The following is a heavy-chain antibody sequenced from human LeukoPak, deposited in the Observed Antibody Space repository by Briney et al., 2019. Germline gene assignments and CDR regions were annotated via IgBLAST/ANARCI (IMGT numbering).Heavy chain of an antibody. CDR2: ISYDGSNK. V-gene: IGHV3-30*01. D-gene: IGHD3-22*01. CDR3: ARDPGEITMIVVAGYYFDY. CDR1: GFTFSSYA. J-gene: IGHJ4*02. Sequence: GGSLRLSCAASGFTFSSYAMHWVRQAPGKGLEWVAVISYDGSNKYYADSVKGRFTISRDNSKNTLYLQMNSLRAEDTAVYYCARDPGEITMIVVAGYYFDYWGQGTLVTVSS.